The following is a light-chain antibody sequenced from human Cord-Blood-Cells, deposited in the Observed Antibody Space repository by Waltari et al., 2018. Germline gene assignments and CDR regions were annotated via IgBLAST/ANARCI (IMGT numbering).Light chain of an antibody. CDR1: QSVLYSSNNKNY. CDR3: QQYYSTPYT. CDR2: WAY. V-gene: IGKV4-1*01. J-gene: IGKJ2*01. Sequence: DIVMTQSPDSLAVSLGERATINCKSSQSVLYSSNNKNYLAWYQQKPGPPPKLLIYWAYTRESGVPDRFSGSGSGTDFTLTISSLQAEDVAVYYCQQYYSTPYTFGQGTKLEIK.